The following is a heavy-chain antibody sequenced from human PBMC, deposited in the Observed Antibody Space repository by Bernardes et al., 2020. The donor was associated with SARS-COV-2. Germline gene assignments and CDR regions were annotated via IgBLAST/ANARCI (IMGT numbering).Heavy chain of an antibody. CDR2: VGGDGAT. CDR1: GFAFSSNG. V-gene: IGHV3-23*01. J-gene: IGHJ4*02. D-gene: IGHD2-21*01. CDR3: AKDLFWWSAADF. Sequence: SLRLSCAASGFAFSSNGMSWVRQAPGKGLEWVSSVGGDGATHYADSVRGRFSISRDTSKNTLFLQMNSLRAEDTAVYYCAKDLFWWSAADFWGQGALVTVSS.